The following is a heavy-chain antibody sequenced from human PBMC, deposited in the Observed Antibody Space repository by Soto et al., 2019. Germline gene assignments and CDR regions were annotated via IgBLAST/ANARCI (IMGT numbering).Heavy chain of an antibody. D-gene: IGHD3-10*01. V-gene: IGHV1-45*02. Sequence: ASVKVSCKASGYTFTYRYLHWVRQAPGQALEWMGWITPFNGNTNYAQKFQDRVTITRDRSMSTAYMELSSLRSEDTAMYYCATYSYYGSGSYYYGMDVWGQGTTVTVSS. CDR1: GYTFTYRY. J-gene: IGHJ6*02. CDR2: ITPFNGNT. CDR3: ATYSYYGSGSYYYGMDV.